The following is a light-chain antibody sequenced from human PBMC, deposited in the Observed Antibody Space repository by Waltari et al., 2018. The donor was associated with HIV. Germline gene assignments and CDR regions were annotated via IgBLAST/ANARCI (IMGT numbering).Light chain of an antibody. CDR2: DAS. Sequence: EIVLTQSPATLSLSPGERATLSCRASQSVSSYLAWYQQKPGQAPRLLIYDASNRATGIPARFSGSGSGTDFTLTITSLEPEDFAVYYCQQYNNWPQTWPPGTFGQGTKVEIK. J-gene: IGKJ1*01. CDR3: QQYNNWPQTWPPGT. CDR1: QSVSSY. V-gene: IGKV3-11*01.